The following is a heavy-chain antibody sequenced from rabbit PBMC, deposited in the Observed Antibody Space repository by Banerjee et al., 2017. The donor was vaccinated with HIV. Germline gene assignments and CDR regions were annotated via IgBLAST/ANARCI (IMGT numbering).Heavy chain of an antibody. CDR3: SRNGYGDFTYSFKL. V-gene: IGHV1S45*01. D-gene: IGHD2-1*01. J-gene: IGHJ4*01. CDR1: GFSFSNKGE. CDR2: INTSSGNT. Sequence: QEQLEESGGGLVKPGGSLTLTCTASGFSFSNKGEMCWVRQAPGKGLKWIACINTSSGNTGNASWATGGFSIYSDSTQTTMELQMNRQITADTATIYCSRNGYGDFTYSFKLWGQGTLVTVS.